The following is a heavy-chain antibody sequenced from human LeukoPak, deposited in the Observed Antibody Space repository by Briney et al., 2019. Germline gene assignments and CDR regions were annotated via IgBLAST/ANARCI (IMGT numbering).Heavy chain of an antibody. D-gene: IGHD2-2*01. CDR2: INPNSGGT. J-gene: IGHJ4*02. CDR3: ARDAYAGFSSSWHGDH. CDR1: GYTFTGYY. V-gene: IGHV1-2*02. Sequence: ASVKVSCKTSGYTFTGYYVHWVRQAPGQGLEWMGWINPNSGGTKYSPKFQGRVTITRDTSISTAYMELSGLTSDDTAVYYCARDAYAGFSSSWHGDHWGQGTLVTVSS.